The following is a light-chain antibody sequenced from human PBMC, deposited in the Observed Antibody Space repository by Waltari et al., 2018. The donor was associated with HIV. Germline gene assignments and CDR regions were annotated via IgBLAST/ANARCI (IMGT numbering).Light chain of an antibody. Sequence: SYELTQPPSVSVSPGQTASITCSGDKLGAKYACWYQQKPGQSPVLVIYQDSNRPSGIPCRFSGSNSGNTATLTISGTQAMDEADYYCQAWDSSTVVFGGGTKLTVL. CDR1: KLGAKY. CDR2: QDS. J-gene: IGLJ2*01. V-gene: IGLV3-1*01. CDR3: QAWDSSTVV.